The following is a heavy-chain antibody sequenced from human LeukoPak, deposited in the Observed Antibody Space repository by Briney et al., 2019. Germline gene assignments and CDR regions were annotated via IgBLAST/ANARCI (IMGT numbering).Heavy chain of an antibody. CDR3: AKGSAHYDSSEGYYFDY. CDR2: ISYDGSNK. Sequence: GGSLRLSCAASGFTFSSYGMHWVRQAPGKGLEWVAVISYDGSNKYYADSVKGRFTISRDNSKNTLYLQMNSLRAEDTAVYYCAKGSAHYDSSEGYYFDYWGQGTLVTVSS. J-gene: IGHJ4*02. CDR1: GFTFSSYG. V-gene: IGHV3-30*18. D-gene: IGHD3-22*01.